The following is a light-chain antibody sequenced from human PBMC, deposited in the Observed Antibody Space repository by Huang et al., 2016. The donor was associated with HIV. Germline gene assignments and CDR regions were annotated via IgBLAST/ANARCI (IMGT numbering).Light chain of an antibody. Sequence: IVVTQSPDSLAVSLGEMAAINCKSSQSLLYTSNNNTYLAWYQQKPGQSPALLIYWASTRAPGVPDRFHGSGSGTDFTLTINSLQAEDVALYYCQQYFRTPLTFGGGTKVDIK. J-gene: IGKJ4*01. CDR2: WAS. V-gene: IGKV4-1*01. CDR3: QQYFRTPLT. CDR1: QSLLYTSNNNTY.